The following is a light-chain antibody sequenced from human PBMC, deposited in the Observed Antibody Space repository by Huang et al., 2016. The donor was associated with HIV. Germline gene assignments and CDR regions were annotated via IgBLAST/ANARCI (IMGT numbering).Light chain of an antibody. V-gene: IGKV3-15*01. CDR3: QQYNNWPRT. Sequence: EIVMTQSPATLSVSPGERATLSCRASQSVSSNVSWCQQKPGQAPRPLIYSASTRATGIPPRFSGSGSGAEFTLSISSLQSEDFAVYYCQQYNNWPRTFGQGTKVDIK. CDR2: SAS. CDR1: QSVSSN. J-gene: IGKJ1*01.